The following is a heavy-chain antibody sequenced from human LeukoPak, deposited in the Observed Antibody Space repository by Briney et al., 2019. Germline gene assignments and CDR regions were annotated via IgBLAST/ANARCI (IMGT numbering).Heavy chain of an antibody. CDR3: ARVAHPRDWFDP. D-gene: IGHD3-10*01. V-gene: IGHV1-18*01. J-gene: IGHJ5*02. Sequence: ASVKVSCKASGYTFTSYGISWVRQAPGQGLEWMGWISAYNGNTNYAQKLQGRVTMTTDTSTSTAYMELRGLRSDDTAVYYCARVAHPRDWFDPWGQGTLVTVSS. CDR1: GYTFTSYG. CDR2: ISAYNGNT.